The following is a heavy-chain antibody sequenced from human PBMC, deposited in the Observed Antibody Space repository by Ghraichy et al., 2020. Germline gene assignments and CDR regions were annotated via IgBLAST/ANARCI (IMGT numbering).Heavy chain of an antibody. J-gene: IGHJ4*01. V-gene: IGHV3-74*01. Sequence: GGSLRLSCAASGFTFNTHWMHWVGQAPGKGLVWVSRIYSDGSGTRYADSVKGRFTISRDNAKNMLYLQMNSLRAEDTGVYYCARGGFYSTSSLDYWGQGTLVTVSS. D-gene: IGHD6-6*01. CDR1: GFTFNTHW. CDR2: IYSDGSGT. CDR3: ARGGFYSTSSLDY.